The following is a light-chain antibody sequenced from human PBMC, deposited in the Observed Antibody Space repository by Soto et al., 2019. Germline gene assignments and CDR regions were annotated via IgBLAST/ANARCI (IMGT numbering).Light chain of an antibody. Sequence: EIVLTQSPATLSLSPGERATLSCRASQSVSSYLDWYQQKPGQAPRLLIYDASNRATGIPARFSGSGSGTDFALTSSSLEPEDFAVYYCQQRSNWPWTFGHGTKVEIK. CDR3: QQRSNWPWT. CDR2: DAS. CDR1: QSVSSY. V-gene: IGKV3-11*01. J-gene: IGKJ1*01.